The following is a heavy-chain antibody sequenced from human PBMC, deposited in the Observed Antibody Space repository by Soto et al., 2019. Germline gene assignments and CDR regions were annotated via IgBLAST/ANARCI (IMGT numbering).Heavy chain of an antibody. J-gene: IGHJ4*02. CDR1: GFSFTGYY. CDR3: TRPAGGPFDY. Sequence: ASVEVSCKASGFSFTGYYTHWVRHAPGQGLEWMGWIHPNSGATNYAQNFRGRVTMTRDTSTSTAYMELTSLRSDDTAVYYCTRPAGGPFDYWGQGTLVTVSS. CDR2: IHPNSGAT. D-gene: IGHD6-13*01. V-gene: IGHV1-2*02.